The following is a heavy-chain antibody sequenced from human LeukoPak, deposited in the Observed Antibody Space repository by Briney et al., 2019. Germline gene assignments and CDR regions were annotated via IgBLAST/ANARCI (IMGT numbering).Heavy chain of an antibody. V-gene: IGHV1-2*02. D-gene: IGHD3-10*01. CDR1: GYTFTGYY. J-gene: IGHJ5*02. CDR2: INPNSGGT. CDR3: ARIGITMVRGSYYKGTDWGFDP. Sequence: ASVKVSCKASGYTFTGYYMHWVRQAPGQGLEWMGWINPNSGGTNYAQKFQGRVTMTRDTSISTAYMELSSLRSEDTAVYYCARIGITMVRGSYYKGTDWGFDPWGQGTLVTVSS.